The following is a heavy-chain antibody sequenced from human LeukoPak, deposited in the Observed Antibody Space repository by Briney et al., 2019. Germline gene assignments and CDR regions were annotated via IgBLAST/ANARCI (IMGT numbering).Heavy chain of an antibody. CDR3: AREGDYVPGKFDY. Sequence: PSETLSLTCTVSGGSISSYYWSWIRQPPGKGLEWIGYIYYSGSTNYNPSLKSRVTISVDTSKNQFSLKLSSVTAADTAVYYCAREGDYVPGKFDYWGQGTLVTVSS. CDR1: GGSISSYY. V-gene: IGHV4-59*01. D-gene: IGHD4-17*01. J-gene: IGHJ4*02. CDR2: IYYSGST.